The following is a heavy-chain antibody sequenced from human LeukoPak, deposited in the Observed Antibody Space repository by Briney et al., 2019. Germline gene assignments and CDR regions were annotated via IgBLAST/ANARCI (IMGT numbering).Heavy chain of an antibody. V-gene: IGHV4-4*07. CDR3: ARATYQFGETFDY. J-gene: IGHJ4*02. CDR2: IYTSGST. Sequence: SETLSLTCTVSGVSISSYYWTWIRQSAGKGLEWIGRIYTSGSTYYNPSLKSRVSMSVDTSKNQFSLKLSSVTAADTAVYYCARATYQFGETFDYWGQGTLVTVSS. CDR1: GVSISSYY. D-gene: IGHD3-10*01.